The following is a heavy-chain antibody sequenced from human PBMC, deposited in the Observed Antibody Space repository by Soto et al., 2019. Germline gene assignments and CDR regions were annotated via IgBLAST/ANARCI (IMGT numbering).Heavy chain of an antibody. Sequence: SVKVSCKASGGTFSSYAISWVRQAPGQGLEWMGGIIPIFGTANYAQKFQGRVTITADESTSTAYMELNSVTPEDTAVYYCARSKGDLDSWGQGTLVTVSS. CDR2: IIPIFGTA. CDR3: ARSKGDLDS. J-gene: IGHJ4*02. D-gene: IGHD3-10*01. V-gene: IGHV1-69*13. CDR1: GGTFSSYA.